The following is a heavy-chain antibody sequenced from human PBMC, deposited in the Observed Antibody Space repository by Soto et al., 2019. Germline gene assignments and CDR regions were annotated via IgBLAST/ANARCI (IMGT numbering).Heavy chain of an antibody. J-gene: IGHJ6*03. CDR3: ARPPVTTVTTSGNYYYYMDV. V-gene: IGHV1-8*01. CDR2: MNPNSGNT. CDR1: GYTFTSYD. Sequence: ASVKVSCKASGYTFTSYDINWVRQATGQGLEWMGWMNPNSGNTGYAQKFQGRVTMTRNTSISTAYMELSSLRSEDTAVYYCARPPVTTVTTSGNYYYYMDVWGKGTTVTVSS. D-gene: IGHD4-17*01.